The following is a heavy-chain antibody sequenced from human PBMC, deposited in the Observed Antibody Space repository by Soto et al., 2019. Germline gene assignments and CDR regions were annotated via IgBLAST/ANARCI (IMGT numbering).Heavy chain of an antibody. Sequence: EVQLLESGGGLVQPGGSLRLSCAASGFTFSTYAMTWVRQAPGKGLEWVSAISASGGSTYYADSVKGRFTISRDNSKNALYLQMIGLRVEDTAVYYCAKVGFPYSYGYLFYYWGQGTLVTVSS. CDR1: GFTFSTYA. CDR3: AKVGFPYSYGYLFYY. J-gene: IGHJ4*02. CDR2: ISASGGST. V-gene: IGHV3-23*01. D-gene: IGHD5-18*01.